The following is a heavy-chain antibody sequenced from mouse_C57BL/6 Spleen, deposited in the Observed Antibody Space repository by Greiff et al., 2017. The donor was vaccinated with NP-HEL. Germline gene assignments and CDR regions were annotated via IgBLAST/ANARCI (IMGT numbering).Heavy chain of an antibody. CDR3: ARRRGPPWYFDV. J-gene: IGHJ1*03. V-gene: IGHV5-17*01. CDR2: ISSGSSTI. CDR1: GFTFSDYG. Sequence: EVNVVESGGGLVKPGGSLKLSCAASGFTFSDYGMHWVRQAPEKGLEWVAYISSGSSTIYYADTVKGRFTISRDNAKNTLFLQMTSLRSEDTAMYYCARRRGPPWYFDVWGTGTTVTVSS.